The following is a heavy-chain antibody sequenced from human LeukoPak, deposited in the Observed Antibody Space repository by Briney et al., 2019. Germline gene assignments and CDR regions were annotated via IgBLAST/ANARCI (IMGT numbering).Heavy chain of an antibody. CDR2: ISDGGGTD. J-gene: IGHJ4*02. CDR1: GLTFSSYG. CDR3: TKEGAGGIRYSFDY. D-gene: IGHD1-26*01. V-gene: IGHV3-30*18. Sequence: GGSLRLSCAASGLTFSSYGMHWVRQAPGKGLEWVAVISDGGGTDYYAVSVKGRFTISRDNSRNTMYLQMNSLRAEDTAIYYCTKEGAGGIRYSFDYWGQGTLVTVSS.